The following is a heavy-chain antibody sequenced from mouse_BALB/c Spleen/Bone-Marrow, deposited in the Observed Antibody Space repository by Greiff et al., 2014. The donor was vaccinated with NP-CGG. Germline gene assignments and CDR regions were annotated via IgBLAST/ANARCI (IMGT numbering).Heavy chain of an antibody. J-gene: IGHJ4*01. Sequence: EVQLQQSGTVLARPGASVKMSCKASGYTFPSYWMHWVKQRPGQGLEWIGAIYPGNSDTSYNQKFKGKAKLTAVTSTGTAYMDLSSLTNEDSAVYYCTRGITTVVATRAMDNWGQGTSVTVSS. V-gene: IGHV1-5*01. CDR1: GYTFPSYW. CDR2: IYPGNSDT. CDR3: TRGITTVVATRAMDN. D-gene: IGHD1-1*01.